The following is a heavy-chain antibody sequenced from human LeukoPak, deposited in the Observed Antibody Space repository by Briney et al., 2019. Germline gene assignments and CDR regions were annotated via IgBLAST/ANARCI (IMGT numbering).Heavy chain of an antibody. V-gene: IGHV7-4-1*02. J-gene: IGHJ3*02. CDR2: INTNTGNP. Sequence: ASVKVSCKASGYTFTNYAMNWVRQAPGQGLEWVGWINTNTGNPTYAQGFTGRFVFSLDTSVNTAYLQVSSLKAEDTAVYYCARVVDYYDSSGPRGWDAFDIWGQGTMVTVSS. CDR1: GYTFTNYA. CDR3: ARVVDYYDSSGPRGWDAFDI. D-gene: IGHD3-22*01.